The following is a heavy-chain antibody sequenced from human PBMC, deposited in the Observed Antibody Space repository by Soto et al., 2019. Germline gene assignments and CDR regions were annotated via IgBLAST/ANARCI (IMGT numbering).Heavy chain of an antibody. CDR2: ISAYNGNT. D-gene: IGHD2-2*01. CDR3: ARDTHIVVVPAARFDP. J-gene: IGHJ5*02. Sequence: EASVKVSCKASGYTFTSYGISWVRQAPGQGLEWMGWISAYNGNTNYAQKLQGRVTMTTDTSTSTAYMELRSLRSDDTAVYYCARDTHIVVVPAARFDPWGQGSLVTVSS. V-gene: IGHV1-18*04. CDR1: GYTFTSYG.